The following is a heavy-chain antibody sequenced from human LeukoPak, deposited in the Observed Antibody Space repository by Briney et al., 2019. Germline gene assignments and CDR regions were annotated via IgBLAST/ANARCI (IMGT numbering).Heavy chain of an antibody. CDR2: ISGSGGST. CDR3: AKGVVAGREY. Sequence: GGSLRLSCAASGFTFSSYAMSWVRQAPGKGLEWVSAISGSGGSTYYADSVKGRFTISRDNAKNTMYLQMNSLRAEDTAVYYCAKGVVAGREYWGQGTLVTVSS. D-gene: IGHD6-19*01. V-gene: IGHV3-23*01. J-gene: IGHJ4*02. CDR1: GFTFSSYA.